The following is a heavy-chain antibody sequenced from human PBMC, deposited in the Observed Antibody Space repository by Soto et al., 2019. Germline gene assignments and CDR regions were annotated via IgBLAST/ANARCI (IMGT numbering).Heavy chain of an antibody. V-gene: IGHV4-61*01. CDR2: IYFSGST. CDR3: ASTLTSQNWFDP. CDR1: GGSVSSGSYY. D-gene: IGHD4-4*01. J-gene: IGHJ5*02. Sequence: SETLSLTCTVSGGSVSSGSYYWSWIRQSPGKGLEWIGYIYFSGSTNYNPSLKSRVTISVDTSKNQFSLKLSSVTAADTAVYYCASTLTSQNWFDPWGQGTLVTVSS.